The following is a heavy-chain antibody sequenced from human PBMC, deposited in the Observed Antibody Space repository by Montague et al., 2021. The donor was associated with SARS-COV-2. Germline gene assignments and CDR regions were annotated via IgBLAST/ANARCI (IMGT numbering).Heavy chain of an antibody. Sequence: SETLSLTCAVYAGSFSDYYWSWIRQSPGKGLEWLGEINQNGSTNYNPSLKSRLIISVDTSKKQFSLNPTSVTAADTAVYYCARGPMYEVIGGVMVTLYYYAMAVWGQGTTVTVSS. V-gene: IGHV4-34*01. CDR3: ARGPMYEVIGGVMVTLYYYAMAV. CDR1: AGSFSDYY. CDR2: INQNGST. J-gene: IGHJ6*02. D-gene: IGHD3-16*01.